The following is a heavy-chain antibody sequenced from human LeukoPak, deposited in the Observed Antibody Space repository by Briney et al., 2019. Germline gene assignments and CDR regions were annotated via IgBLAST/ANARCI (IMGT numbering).Heavy chain of an antibody. Sequence: RPSETLSLTCTVSGVSISGYYWSWMRQSPGKGLEWIAYIYSSGNTNYNPSLKSRVTMSVDTSKNQFSLKLSSVTAADTAVYYCARGHSGDYITDFDYWGQGTLVTVSS. J-gene: IGHJ4*02. CDR3: ARGHSGDYITDFDY. CDR1: GVSISGYY. D-gene: IGHD4-17*01. V-gene: IGHV4-59*12. CDR2: IYSSGNT.